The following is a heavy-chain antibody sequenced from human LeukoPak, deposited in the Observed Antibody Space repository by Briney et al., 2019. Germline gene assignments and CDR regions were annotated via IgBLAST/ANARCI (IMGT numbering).Heavy chain of an antibody. V-gene: IGHV4-30-2*01. CDR3: ARDPDSSGYDY. J-gene: IGHJ4*02. Sequence: SQTLSLTCTVSGGSISSGGYYWSWIRQPPGRGLEWIGYIYHSGSTYYNPSLKSRVTISVDRSKNQSSLKLSSVTAADTAVYYCARDPDSSGYDYWGQGTLVTVSS. D-gene: IGHD3-22*01. CDR2: IYHSGST. CDR1: GGSISSGGYY.